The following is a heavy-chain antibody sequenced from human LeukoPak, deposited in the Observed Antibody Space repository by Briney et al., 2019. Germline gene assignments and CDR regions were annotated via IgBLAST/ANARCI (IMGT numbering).Heavy chain of an antibody. Sequence: PGGSLRLSCAASGFTFSSYAMHWVRQAPGKGLEWVAVISYDGSNKYYADSVKGRFTISRDNSKNTLYLQMNGLRAEDTAVYYCAKDSSGYFDYWGQGTLVTVSS. CDR2: ISYDGSNK. D-gene: IGHD6-19*01. J-gene: IGHJ4*02. V-gene: IGHV3-30-3*01. CDR3: AKDSSGYFDY. CDR1: GFTFSSYA.